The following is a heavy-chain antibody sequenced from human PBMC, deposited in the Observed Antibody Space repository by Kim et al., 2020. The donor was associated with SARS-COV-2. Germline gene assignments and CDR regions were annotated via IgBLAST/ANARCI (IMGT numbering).Heavy chain of an antibody. CDR2: INHSGST. J-gene: IGHJ4*02. CDR3: ARGLLYSSSWYLNLLAENDY. V-gene: IGHV4-34*01. CDR1: GGSFSGYY. D-gene: IGHD6-13*01. Sequence: SETLSLTCAVYGGSFSGYYWSWIRQPPGKGLEWIGEINHSGSTNYNPSLKSRVTISVDTSKNQFSLKLSSVTAADTAVYYCARGLLYSSSWYLNLLAENDYWGQGTLVTVSS.